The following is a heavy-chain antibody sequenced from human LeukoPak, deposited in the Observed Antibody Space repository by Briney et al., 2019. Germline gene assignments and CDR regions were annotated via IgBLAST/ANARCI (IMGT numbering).Heavy chain of an antibody. Sequence: KPSETLSLTCTVSGGSISSGSNYWGWIRQPPGKGLEWIGSIYYSGSTYYNPSLKSRVTISVDTSKNQFSLKLSSVTAADTAVYYCARLAVSSSGYRISHFDYWGQGTLVTVSS. CDR3: ARLAVSSSGYRISHFDY. D-gene: IGHD3-22*01. V-gene: IGHV4-39*01. CDR1: GGSISSGSNY. J-gene: IGHJ4*02. CDR2: IYYSGST.